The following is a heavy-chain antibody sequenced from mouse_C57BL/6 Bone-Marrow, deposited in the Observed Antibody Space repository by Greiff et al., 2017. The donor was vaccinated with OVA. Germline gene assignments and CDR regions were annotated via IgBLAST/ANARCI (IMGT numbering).Heavy chain of an antibody. CDR3: ERGGRLFAY. J-gene: IGHJ3*01. CDR1: GYSITSGYY. V-gene: IGHV3-6*01. Sequence: EVKLVESGPGLVKPSQSLSLTCSVTGYSITSGYYWNWIRQFPGNKLEWMGYISYDGSNNYNPSLKNRISITRDTSKNQFFLKLNSVTTEDTATYTVERGGRLFAYWGQGTLVTVSA. CDR2: ISYDGSN.